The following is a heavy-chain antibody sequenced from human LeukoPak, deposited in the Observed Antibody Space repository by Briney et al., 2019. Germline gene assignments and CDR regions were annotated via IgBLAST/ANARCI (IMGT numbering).Heavy chain of an antibody. CDR1: GYSFTIYW. CDR3: VRLYGSGRSPDY. D-gene: IGHD3-10*01. Sequence: GESLRISCKASGYSFTIYWIGWVRQMPGKGLEWMGIIYPGDSDTKYSPSFQGQVTISADKSISTAYLQWNSLKASDTAMYYCVRLYGSGRSPDYWGQGTLVTVSP. CDR2: IYPGDSDT. J-gene: IGHJ4*02. V-gene: IGHV5-51*01.